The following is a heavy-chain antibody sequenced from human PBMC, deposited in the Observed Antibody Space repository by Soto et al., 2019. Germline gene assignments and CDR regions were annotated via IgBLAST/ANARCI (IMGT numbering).Heavy chain of an antibody. CDR3: ARENRNIVVLAPAAPN. CDR1: GFTFSNHA. V-gene: IGHV3-23*01. J-gene: IGHJ4*02. Sequence: EVQLLESGGGLVQPGGSLRLSCAASGFTFSNHAMTWVRQAPGRGLEWVSAICGSGGSTYYADSVKGRFTISRDNSKNTVSLQMNSLRADDTAVYYCARENRNIVVLAPAAPNWGQGTLVTVSS. CDR2: ICGSGGST. D-gene: IGHD2-15*01.